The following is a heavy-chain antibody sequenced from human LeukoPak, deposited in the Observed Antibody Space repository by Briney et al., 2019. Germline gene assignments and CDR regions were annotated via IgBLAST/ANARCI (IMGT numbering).Heavy chain of an antibody. V-gene: IGHV4-39*01. J-gene: IGHJ4*02. CDR2: IYYSGSP. D-gene: IGHD3-3*01. Sequence: PSETLSLTCTVSGGSISSSSYYWGWIRQPPGKGLEWIGSIYYSGSPYYNPSLKSRVTISVDTSKNQFSLKLSSVTAADTAVYYCARLVSDWDFWSGYYYAQDYYFDYWGQGTLVTVSS. CDR1: GGSISSSSYY. CDR3: ARLVSDWDFWSGYYYAQDYYFDY.